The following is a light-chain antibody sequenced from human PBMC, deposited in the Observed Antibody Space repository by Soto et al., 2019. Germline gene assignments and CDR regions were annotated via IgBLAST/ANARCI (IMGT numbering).Light chain of an antibody. CDR2: DVS. Sequence: QSALTQPRSVSGSPGQSVTISCTGTSSDVGGYNYVSWYQQHPGQAPKLMIYDVSKRPSGVPDRFSGSKSGNTASLTISVLQAQHEAHYYCCSYAGSYTFGVFGGGTKVTVL. CDR1: SSDVGGYNY. V-gene: IGLV2-11*01. J-gene: IGLJ3*02. CDR3: CSYAGSYTFGV.